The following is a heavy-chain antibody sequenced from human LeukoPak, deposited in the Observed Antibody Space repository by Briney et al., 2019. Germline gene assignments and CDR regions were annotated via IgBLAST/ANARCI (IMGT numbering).Heavy chain of an antibody. CDR2: IYYSGST. Sequence: SETLSLTCTVSGGSISSGGYYWSWIRQHPGKGLEWIGYIYYSGSTYYNPSLKSRVTISVDTSKNQFSLKLSSVTAADTAVYYCARVSIEVSVVVTATPPYFDYWGQGTLVTVSS. V-gene: IGHV4-31*03. CDR3: ARVSIEVSVVVTATPPYFDY. J-gene: IGHJ4*02. D-gene: IGHD2-21*02. CDR1: GGSISSGGYY.